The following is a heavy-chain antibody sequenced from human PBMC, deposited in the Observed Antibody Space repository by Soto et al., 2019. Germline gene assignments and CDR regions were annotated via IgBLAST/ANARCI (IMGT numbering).Heavy chain of an antibody. J-gene: IGHJ4*02. CDR3: ARAGYGYGDIDY. Sequence: SETLSLTCTVSGGSISSYYWIWIRQPPGKGLEWIGYIYYSGSTNYNPSLKSRVTISVDTSKNQFSLKLSSVTAADTAVYYCARAGYGYGDIDYWGQGTLVTV. V-gene: IGHV4-59*01. D-gene: IGHD4-17*01. CDR1: GGSISSYY. CDR2: IYYSGST.